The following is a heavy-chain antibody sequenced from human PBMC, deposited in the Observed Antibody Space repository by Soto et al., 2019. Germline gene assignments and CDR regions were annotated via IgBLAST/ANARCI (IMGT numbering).Heavy chain of an antibody. CDR3: ARRSGYGDYVYFDY. CDR2: IIPIFGTA. D-gene: IGHD4-17*01. CDR1: GGTFSSYA. Sequence: ASVKVSCKASGGTFSSYAISWVRQAPGQGLEWMGGIIPIFGTANYAQKFQGRVTITADKSTSTAYMELSSLRSEDTAVYYCARRSGYGDYVYFDYWGQGTLVTVPS. V-gene: IGHV1-69*06. J-gene: IGHJ4*02.